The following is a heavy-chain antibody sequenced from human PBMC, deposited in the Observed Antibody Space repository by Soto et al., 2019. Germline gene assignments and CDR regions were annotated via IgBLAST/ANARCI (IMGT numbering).Heavy chain of an antibody. J-gene: IGHJ4*02. CDR1: GGSFSGYY. CDR3: ARSDGRY. Sequence: PSETLSLTCAVYGGSFSGYYWTWIRQPPGTGLEWIGYIYYSGSTNYNPSLKSRVTISVDTSKNQFSLKLSSVTAADTAVYYCARSDGRYWGQGTLVTVSS. V-gene: IGHV4-59*01. CDR2: IYYSGST.